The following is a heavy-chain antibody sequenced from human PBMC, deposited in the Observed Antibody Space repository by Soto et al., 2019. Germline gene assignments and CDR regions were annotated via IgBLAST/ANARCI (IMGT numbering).Heavy chain of an antibody. Sequence: PSETLSLTCTVSGGSMRSYYWTWIRQPPGKGLEWIGYIYYAGRTNYNPSLKSRLTISVDTSKNQFSLRLGSVTAADTAVYYCASDPGYSSSPANWFDPWGQGTLVNVSS. CDR1: GGSMRSYY. CDR3: ASDPGYSSSPANWFDP. J-gene: IGHJ5*02. CDR2: IYYAGRT. V-gene: IGHV4-59*01. D-gene: IGHD6-19*01.